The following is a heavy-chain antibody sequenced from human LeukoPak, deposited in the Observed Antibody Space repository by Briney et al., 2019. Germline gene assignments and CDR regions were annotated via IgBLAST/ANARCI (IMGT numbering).Heavy chain of an antibody. CDR2: IIPIFGTA. D-gene: IGHD3-22*01. Sequence: ASVKVSCKASGGTFSSYAISWVRQAPGQGLEWMGGIIPIFGTANYAQKFQGRVTITADESTSTAYMELSSLRSEDTAVYYCARDCLVYYYDSSGYCNDYWGQGTLVTVSS. J-gene: IGHJ4*02. CDR3: ARDCLVYYYDSSGYCNDY. CDR1: GGTFSSYA. V-gene: IGHV1-69*13.